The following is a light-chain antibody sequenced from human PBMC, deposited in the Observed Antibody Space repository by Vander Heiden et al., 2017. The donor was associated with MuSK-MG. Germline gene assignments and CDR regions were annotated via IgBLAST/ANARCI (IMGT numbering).Light chain of an antibody. J-gene: IGLJ2*01. V-gene: IGLV3-21*02. CDR1: NIGSKS. CDR3: QVWDSSRIGV. CDR2: DDS. Sequence: YVLTQPPSVSVAPGQTARITCGGNNIGSKSVHWYQQKPGQAPVLVVYDDSHRPSGIPERLSGSNSGNTATLTISRVEDGDEADYYCQVWDSSRIGVFGGGTKLTVL.